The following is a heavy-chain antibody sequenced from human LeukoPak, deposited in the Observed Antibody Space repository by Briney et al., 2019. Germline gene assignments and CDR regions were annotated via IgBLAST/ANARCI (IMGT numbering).Heavy chain of an antibody. V-gene: IGHV4-59*08. CDR1: GGSISSYY. D-gene: IGHD3-16*01. Sequence: SETLSLTCTVSGGSISSYYWSWIRQPPGKGLEWIGYIYYSGSTNYNPSLKSRVTISVDTSKNQFSLKLSSVTAADTAVYYCARRHDYVWGADVWGKGTTVTVSS. CDR3: ARRHDYVWGADV. CDR2: IYYSGST. J-gene: IGHJ6*04.